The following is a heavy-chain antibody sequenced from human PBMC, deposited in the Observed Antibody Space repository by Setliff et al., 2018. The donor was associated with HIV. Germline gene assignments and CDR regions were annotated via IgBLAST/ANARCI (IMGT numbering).Heavy chain of an antibody. V-gene: IGHV4-59*11. CDR2: IYYSGST. CDR3: ARSPPTTFWSGYTYYYYMDV. CDR1: GESFSGHH. Sequence: SETLSLTCAVCGESFSGHHYNWIRQPPGKGLEWIGYIYYSGSTNYNPSLKSRVTISVDTSKNQFSLKLSSVTAADTAVYYCARSPPTTFWSGYTYYYYMDVWGKGTTVTVSS. J-gene: IGHJ6*03. D-gene: IGHD3-3*01.